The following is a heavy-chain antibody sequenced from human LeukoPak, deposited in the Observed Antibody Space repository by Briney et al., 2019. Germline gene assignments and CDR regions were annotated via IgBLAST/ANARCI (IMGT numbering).Heavy chain of an antibody. V-gene: IGHV4-39*07. D-gene: IGHD3-9*01. CDR2: IYYSGST. CDR1: GGSISSGSYY. CDR3: ARVNILSGYSLIDY. Sequence: PSETLSLTCTVSGGSISSGSYYWGWIRQPPGKGLEWIANIYYSGSTYFNPSLKSRVTISLDTSNNQFSLRLSSVTAADTAVYYCARVNILSGYSLIDYWGQGTLVTVSS. J-gene: IGHJ4*02.